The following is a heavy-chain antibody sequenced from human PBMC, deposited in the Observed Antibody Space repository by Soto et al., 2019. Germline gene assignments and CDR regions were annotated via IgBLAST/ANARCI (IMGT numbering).Heavy chain of an antibody. D-gene: IGHD4-17*01. CDR2: IWYDGSNK. J-gene: IGHJ4*02. CDR1: GFTFSRYD. Sequence: GALSLSCAAAGFTFSRYDILWGRQAPCQGMEWVAVIWYDGSNKYYADSVKGRLTISRDNSKNTLYLQMNSLRAEDTAVYYCARSVRGDYGDYHGGIDYWGKGTLVTVSS. CDR3: ARSVRGDYGDYHGGIDY. V-gene: IGHV3-33*01.